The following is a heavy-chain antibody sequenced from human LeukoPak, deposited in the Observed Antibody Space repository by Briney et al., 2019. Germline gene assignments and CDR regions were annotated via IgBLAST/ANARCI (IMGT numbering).Heavy chain of an antibody. D-gene: IGHD6-19*01. J-gene: IGHJ4*02. CDR1: GGSISSYY. Sequence: SETLSLTCTVSGGSISSYYWSWIRQPPGQGLEWIGNIYYSGSTNYNPSLKSRVTISLDTSKSQLSVRLSSVTAADTAVYYCARSGYSSGWHFDYWGQGTPVTVSS. V-gene: IGHV4-59*01. CDR2: IYYSGST. CDR3: ARSGYSSGWHFDY.